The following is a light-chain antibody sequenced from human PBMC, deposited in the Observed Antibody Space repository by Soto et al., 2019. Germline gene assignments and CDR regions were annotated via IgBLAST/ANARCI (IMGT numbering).Light chain of an antibody. CDR1: QGISSH. Sequence: AIRMTQSPASFSASTGDIVTITCRASQGISSHLAWYQQKPGKAPKLLIYAASTLQNGVPSRFSGSGSGTDFALTINGRPAEDFAAYYCQQANSFPLTFGGGTKVEIK. V-gene: IGKV1-8*01. CDR2: AAS. CDR3: QQANSFPLT. J-gene: IGKJ4*02.